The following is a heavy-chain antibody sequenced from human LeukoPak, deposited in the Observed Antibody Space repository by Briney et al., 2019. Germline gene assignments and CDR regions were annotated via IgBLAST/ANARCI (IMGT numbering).Heavy chain of an antibody. CDR3: ARARPPYYYDSSGYYYFQH. CDR2: INHSGST. J-gene: IGHJ1*01. Sequence: KPSDTLSLTCAVYGVSFSGYYWSWIRQPPGKGLEWIGEINHSGSTNYNPSLKSRVTISVDTSKNQFSLKLSSVTAADTAVYYCARARPPYYYDSSGYYYFQHWGQGTLVTVSS. CDR1: GVSFSGYY. D-gene: IGHD3-22*01. V-gene: IGHV4-34*01.